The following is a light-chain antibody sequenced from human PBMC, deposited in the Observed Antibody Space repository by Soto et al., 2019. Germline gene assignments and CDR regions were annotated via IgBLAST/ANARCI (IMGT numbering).Light chain of an antibody. CDR2: AAS. Sequence: DIQTTQSPSYLSASVGDRVGNTCLASQGISNYLAWYQQKPGKVPKLLIYAASTLQSGVPSRFSGSGSGSDFTFTISSLQFESIATYYYQQYDNPPLTFGGGTKVDIK. V-gene: IGKV1-27*01. CDR3: QQYDNPPLT. J-gene: IGKJ4*01. CDR1: QGISNY.